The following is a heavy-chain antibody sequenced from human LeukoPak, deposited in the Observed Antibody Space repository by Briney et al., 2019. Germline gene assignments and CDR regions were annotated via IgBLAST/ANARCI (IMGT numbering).Heavy chain of an antibody. D-gene: IGHD4-17*01. J-gene: IGHJ4*02. Sequence: GGSPRLSCAASGFTFSSYEMNWVRQAPGKGPEWVSYISSSGSTIYYAYSVKGRFTISRDNAKNSLYLQMNSLRAEDTAVYYCASPSGYGDFDYWGQGTLVTVSS. CDR3: ASPSGYGDFDY. CDR2: ISSSGSTI. CDR1: GFTFSSYE. V-gene: IGHV3-48*03.